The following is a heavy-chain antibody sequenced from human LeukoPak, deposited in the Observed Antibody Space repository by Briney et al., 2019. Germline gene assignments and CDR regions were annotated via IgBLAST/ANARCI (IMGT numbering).Heavy chain of an antibody. CDR1: GGSISSYY. D-gene: IGHD3-10*01. CDR3: ARHGAPSGVYYFDY. V-gene: IGHV4-59*08. Sequence: SETLSLTCTVSGGSISSYYWSWIRQPPGKGLEWIGYIYYSGSTNYNPSLKSRVTISVDTSKNQFSLKLSSVTAADTAVYYCARHGAPSGVYYFDYWAREPWSPSPQ. J-gene: IGHJ4*02. CDR2: IYYSGST.